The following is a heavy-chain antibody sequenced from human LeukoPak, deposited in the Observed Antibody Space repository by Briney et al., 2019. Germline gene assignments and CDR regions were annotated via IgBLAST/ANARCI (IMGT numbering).Heavy chain of an antibody. V-gene: IGHV4-38-2*02. CDR2: IYHSGYT. CDR3: ARDMNPTHYFDY. D-gene: IGHD3-16*01. J-gene: IGHJ4*02. Sequence: SETLSLTCNVSGYSISIGYYWAWIRQPPGKGLEWIGSIYHSGYTHYNPSLKGRVTISVDTSKNDFSLKLSSVAAADTAIYYCARDMNPTHYFDYWGQGTLVTVSS. CDR1: GYSISIGYY.